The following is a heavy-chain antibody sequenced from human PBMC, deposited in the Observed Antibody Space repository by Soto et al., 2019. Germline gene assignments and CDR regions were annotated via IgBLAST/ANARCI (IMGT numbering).Heavy chain of an antibody. Sequence: SETLSLTCAVYGGSFSGYYWSWIRQPPGKGLEWIGEINHSGSTNYNPSLKSRVTISVDTSKNQFSLKLSSVTAADTAVYYCARFHNWNDLDPSYYYGMDVWGQGTTVTVSS. CDR2: INHSGST. V-gene: IGHV4-34*01. CDR3: ARFHNWNDLDPSYYYGMDV. D-gene: IGHD1-20*01. CDR1: GGSFSGYY. J-gene: IGHJ6*02.